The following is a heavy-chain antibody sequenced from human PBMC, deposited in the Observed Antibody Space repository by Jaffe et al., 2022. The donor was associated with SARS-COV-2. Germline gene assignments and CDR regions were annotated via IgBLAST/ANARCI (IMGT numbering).Heavy chain of an antibody. CDR1: GFTFSSYA. CDR2: ISGSGGST. J-gene: IGHJ4*02. D-gene: IGHD6-19*01. CDR3: AKDVRRIAVAGTDGSFPCDD. Sequence: EVQLLESGGGLVQPGGSLRLSCAASGFTFSSYAMSWVRQAPGKGLEWVSAISGSGGSTYYADSVKGRFTISRDNSKNTLYLQMNSLRAEDTAVYYCAKDVRRIAVAGTDGSFPCDDWGQGTLVTVSS. V-gene: IGHV3-23*01.